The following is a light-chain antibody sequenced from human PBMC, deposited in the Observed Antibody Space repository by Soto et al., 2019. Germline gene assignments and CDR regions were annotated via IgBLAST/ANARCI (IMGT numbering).Light chain of an antibody. Sequence: SYELTQPPSVSVAPGQTARITCGGNNIGSKSIHWYQQRPGQAPVLVVYDDTDRPAGIPERFSGSNSGNTATLTISRVEAGDEDDYYCQVWDSSSDHPVFGGGTKVTVL. V-gene: IGLV3-21*02. CDR1: NIGSKS. CDR2: DDT. CDR3: QVWDSSSDHPV. J-gene: IGLJ2*01.